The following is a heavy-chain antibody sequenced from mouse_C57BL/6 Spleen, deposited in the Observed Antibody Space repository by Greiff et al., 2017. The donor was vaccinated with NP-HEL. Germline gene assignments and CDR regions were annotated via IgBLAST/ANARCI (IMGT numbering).Heavy chain of an antibody. CDR2: IYPGGGYT. Sequence: VKLMESGAELVRPGTSVKMSCKASGYTFTNYWIGWAKQRPGHGLEWIGDIYPGGGYTNYNEKFKGKATLTADKSSSTAYMQFSSLTSEDSAIYYCARGRDGYYAMDYWGQGTSVTVSS. CDR1: GYTFTNYW. J-gene: IGHJ4*01. CDR3: ARGRDGYYAMDY. V-gene: IGHV1-63*01. D-gene: IGHD2-3*01.